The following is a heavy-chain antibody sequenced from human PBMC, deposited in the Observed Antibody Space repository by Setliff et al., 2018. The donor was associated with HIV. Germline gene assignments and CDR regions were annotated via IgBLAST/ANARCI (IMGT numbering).Heavy chain of an antibody. J-gene: IGHJ4*02. Sequence: SETLSLTCSVSGGSIRSGAYYWSWVRQFPGKGLEWIGYINYAGTTYYNPSLRSPLTISIDTSNNQFSLRLSSVTAADTAVYYCARGAIAAAGDFDYWSQGTLVTVS. D-gene: IGHD6-13*01. CDR1: GGSIRSGAYY. V-gene: IGHV4-31*01. CDR2: INYAGTT. CDR3: ARGAIAAAGDFDY.